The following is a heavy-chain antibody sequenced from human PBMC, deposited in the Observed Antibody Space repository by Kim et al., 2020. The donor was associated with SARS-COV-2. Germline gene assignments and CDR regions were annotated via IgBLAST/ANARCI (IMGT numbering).Heavy chain of an antibody. CDR3: SRDLYGELLQYFDY. V-gene: IGHV3-74*01. Sequence: ADCVRGRINISRDNAKNTLYLKMNSLRVEDTAIYYCSRDLYGELLQYFDYWGQGTLVTVSS. D-gene: IGHD3-10*02. J-gene: IGHJ4*02.